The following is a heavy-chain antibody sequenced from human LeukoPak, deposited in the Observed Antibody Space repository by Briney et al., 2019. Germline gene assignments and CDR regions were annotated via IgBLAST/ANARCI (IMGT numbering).Heavy chain of an antibody. J-gene: IGHJ3*02. CDR2: IYYSGSN. D-gene: IGHD5-24*01. CDR3: ARPFMRPPFDGSDAFDI. Sequence: SETLSLTCTVSGGSISSYYWSWIRQPPGKGLEWIGYIYYSGSNNYNPPLKSRVTISVDTSKNQFSLKLSSVTAADTAVYYCARPFMRPPFDGSDAFDIWGQGTMVTVSS. CDR1: GGSISSYY. V-gene: IGHV4-59*08.